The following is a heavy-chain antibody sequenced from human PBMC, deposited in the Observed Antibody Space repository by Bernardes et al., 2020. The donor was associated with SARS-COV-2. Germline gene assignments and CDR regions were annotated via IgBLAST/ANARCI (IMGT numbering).Heavy chain of an antibody. Sequence: ASVKVSCKASAYTFPNYGITWVRQAPGQGLEWMGWISAYNGNTNYAQKLEGRVTMTTDTSTSTAYMELRSLRSDDTAVYYCARACSSTSRYGSCWFDPWGQGTLVTVSS. J-gene: IGHJ5*02. CDR2: ISAYNGNT. CDR3: ARACSSTSRYGSCWFDP. D-gene: IGHD2-2*01. V-gene: IGHV1-18*01. CDR1: AYTFPNYG.